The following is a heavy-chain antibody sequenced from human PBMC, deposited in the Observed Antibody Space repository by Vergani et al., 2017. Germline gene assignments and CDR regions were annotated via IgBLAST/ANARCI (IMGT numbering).Heavy chain of an antibody. CDR1: GGSISSSNW. CDR2: IYHSGST. CDR3: ARATQLNYYDSSGIYYYYGMDV. V-gene: IGHV4-4*02. J-gene: IGHJ6*02. Sequence: QVQLQESGPGLVKPSGTLSLTCAVSGGSISSSNWWSWVRQPPGKGLELIGEIYHSGSTNYNPSLKSRVTISVDKSKNQFSLKLSSVTAADTAVYYCARATQLNYYDSSGIYYYYGMDVWGQGTTVTVSS. D-gene: IGHD3-22*01.